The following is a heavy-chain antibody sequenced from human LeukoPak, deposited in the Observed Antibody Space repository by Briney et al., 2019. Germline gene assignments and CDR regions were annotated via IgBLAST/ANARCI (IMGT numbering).Heavy chain of an antibody. CDR1: RFTFSSYS. V-gene: IGHV3-21*01. D-gene: IGHD1-26*01. J-gene: IGHJ4*02. Sequence: GGSLRLSCAASRFTFSSYSMNWVRQAPGKGLEWVSSISSSSYIYYADSVKGRFTISRDNAKNSLYLQMNSLRAEDTAVYYCARDRSGSYHRALKYWGQGTLVTISS. CDR2: ISSSSYI. CDR3: ARDRSGSYHRALKY.